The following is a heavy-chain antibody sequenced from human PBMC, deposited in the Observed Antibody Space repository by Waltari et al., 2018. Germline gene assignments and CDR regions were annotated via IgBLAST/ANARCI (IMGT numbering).Heavy chain of an antibody. D-gene: IGHD6-19*01. CDR3: ATSGWYCFDY. CDR2: IKQDGSEK. J-gene: IGHJ4*02. V-gene: IGHV3-7*01. CDR1: GFTRSSFW. Sequence: EVQLVESGGGLVQPGGSLRLPCAASGFTRSSFWMNWVRQTPGKGLEWVAGIKQDGSEKYYADSVKGRFTISRDNAKNSLYLQMNSLRAEDTAVYYCATSGWYCFDYWGQGTLVTVSS.